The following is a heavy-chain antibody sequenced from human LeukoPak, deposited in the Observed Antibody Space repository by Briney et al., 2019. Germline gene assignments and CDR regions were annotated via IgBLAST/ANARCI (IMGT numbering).Heavy chain of an antibody. J-gene: IGHJ4*02. CDR2: ISGSGSST. CDR3: ARARAAIVATNIDY. CDR1: GFTFSSYA. D-gene: IGHD5-12*01. Sequence: GGSLRLSCAAFGFTFSSYAMSWVRQAPGKGLEWVSAISGSGSSTYYADSVKGRFTISRDNSKNTLYLQMNSLRAEDTAVYYCARARAAIVATNIDYWGQGTLVTVSS. V-gene: IGHV3-23*01.